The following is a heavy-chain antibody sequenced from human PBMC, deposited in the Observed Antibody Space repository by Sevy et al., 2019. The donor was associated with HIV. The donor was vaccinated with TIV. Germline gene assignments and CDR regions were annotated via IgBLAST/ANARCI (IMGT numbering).Heavy chain of an antibody. CDR1: GFTFSSYA. V-gene: IGHV3-30*04. CDR2: ISYDGSNK. Sequence: GGSLRLSCAASGFTFSSYAMHWVRQAPGKGLEWVAVISYDGSNKYYADSVKGRFTISRDNSKNTLYLQMNSLRAEDTAVYYCAGEPSSPDYYYYGMDVWGQGTTVTVSS. J-gene: IGHJ6*02. CDR3: AGEPSSPDYYYYGMDV. D-gene: IGHD6-6*01.